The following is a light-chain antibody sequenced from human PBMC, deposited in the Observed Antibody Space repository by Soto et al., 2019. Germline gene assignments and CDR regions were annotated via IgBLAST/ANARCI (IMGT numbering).Light chain of an antibody. V-gene: IGKV3D-11*01. CDR2: QTS. Sequence: EIVLTQSPATLSSFPGDRVTLSCRASQYINTRLAWYQHRPGQAPRLLIYQTSIRAAGIPARFSASGTGTAYTLPISDVQPSDVAVYYCHQRQSEPRTFGQGTKVDI. J-gene: IGKJ1*01. CDR3: HQRQSEPRT. CDR1: QYINTR.